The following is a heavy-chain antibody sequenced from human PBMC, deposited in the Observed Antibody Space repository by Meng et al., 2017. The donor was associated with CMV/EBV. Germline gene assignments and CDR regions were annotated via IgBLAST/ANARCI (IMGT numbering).Heavy chain of an antibody. CDR1: YTLTELS. V-gene: IGHV1-24*01. Sequence: YTLTELSMHWVRQAPGKGLEWMGGLDPEDGETSYAQKFQGRVTMTEDTSTNTAYMELSSLRSEDTAVYYCATVPYYDSSGYSPDFDYWGQGTLVTVSS. J-gene: IGHJ4*02. D-gene: IGHD3-22*01. CDR2: LDPEDGET. CDR3: ATVPYYDSSGYSPDFDY.